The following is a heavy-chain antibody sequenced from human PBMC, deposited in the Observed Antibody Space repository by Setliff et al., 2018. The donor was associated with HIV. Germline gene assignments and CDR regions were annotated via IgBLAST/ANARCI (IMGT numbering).Heavy chain of an antibody. Sequence: TSETLSLTCAVYGGSLSGYHWSWIRQSPEKGLEWIGEINHSGSTNYNPSLTSRVTMSVDTSKTQFSLKLSSVTAADTAVYYCARGGGYNRSGYYPFDYWGQGTPVTVSS. CDR3: ARGGGYNRSGYYPFDY. CDR2: INHSGST. V-gene: IGHV4-34*01. D-gene: IGHD3-22*01. CDR1: GGSLSGYH. J-gene: IGHJ4*02.